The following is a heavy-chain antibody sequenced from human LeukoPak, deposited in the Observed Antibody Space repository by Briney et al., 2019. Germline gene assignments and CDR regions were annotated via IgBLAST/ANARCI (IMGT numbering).Heavy chain of an antibody. CDR3: AVGRRYYWFDL. Sequence: SETLSLTCTVSGGSISSYYWSWIRQPPGKGLEWIGYIHYSGSTNYNSSLKSRVTISLDTSKNQFSLKLNSVTAADTAVYYCAVGRRYYWFDLDGQGTLVTVTS. V-gene: IGHV4-59*01. CDR1: GGSISSYY. D-gene: IGHD5-18*01. J-gene: IGHJ5*02. CDR2: IHYSGST.